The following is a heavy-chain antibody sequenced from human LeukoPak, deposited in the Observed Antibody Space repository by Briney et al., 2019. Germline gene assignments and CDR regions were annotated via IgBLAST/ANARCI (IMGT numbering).Heavy chain of an antibody. J-gene: IGHJ4*02. CDR1: GGSISSGGYY. CDR2: IYYSGST. CDR3: ARVYSSGWYVDY. V-gene: IGHV4-31*03. D-gene: IGHD6-19*01. Sequence: PSETLSLTCTVSGGSISSGGYYWSWIRQHPGKGLEWIGYIYYSGSTYYNPSLKSRATISVDTSKNQFSLKLSSVTAADTAVYYCARVYSSGWYVDYWGQGTLVTVSS.